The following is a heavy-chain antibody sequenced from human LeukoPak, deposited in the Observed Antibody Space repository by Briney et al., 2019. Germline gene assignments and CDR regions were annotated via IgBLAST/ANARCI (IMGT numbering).Heavy chain of an antibody. CDR2: IDYSGST. D-gene: IGHD3-22*01. J-gene: IGHJ4*02. Sequence: SETLSLTCTVSGGSISSGGYYWRWIRQHPGKGLEWIGYIDYSGSTYYNPSLKSRVTISVDTSKNQFFMKLSSVTAADTAVYYCARTRRSMIVVVFDYWGQGTLVTVSS. V-gene: IGHV4-31*03. CDR3: ARTRRSMIVVVFDY. CDR1: GGSISSGGYY.